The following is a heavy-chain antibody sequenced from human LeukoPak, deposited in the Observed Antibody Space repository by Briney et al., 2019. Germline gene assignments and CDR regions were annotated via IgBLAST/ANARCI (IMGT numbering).Heavy chain of an antibody. D-gene: IGHD6-19*01. CDR2: VSGSDDRM. CDR1: GFTSSSYA. CDR3: AKVQGSGWPYYFDY. Sequence: LPGGSLRLSCAASGFTSSSYALNWVRQAPGKGLEWVATVSGSDDRMYHADSVKGRFTISRDNSKNTLYLQMNSLRAEDTAVYYCAKVQGSGWPYYFDYWGQGTLVTVSS. V-gene: IGHV3-23*01. J-gene: IGHJ4*02.